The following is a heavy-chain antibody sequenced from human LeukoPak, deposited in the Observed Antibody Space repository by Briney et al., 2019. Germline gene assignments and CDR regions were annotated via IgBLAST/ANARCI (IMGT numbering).Heavy chain of an antibody. CDR3: AKTYYYSSGNF. D-gene: IGHD3-10*01. CDR2: TKQDGSEK. CDR1: GFTFSSFS. Sequence: GGSLRLSCAASGFTFSSFSMSWVRQAPGKGLEWVANTKQDGSEKYYVDSVKGRFTISRDNAKNSLYLQMNSLRAEDTAIYYCAKTYYYSSGNFWGQGTLVTVSS. V-gene: IGHV3-7*01. J-gene: IGHJ4*02.